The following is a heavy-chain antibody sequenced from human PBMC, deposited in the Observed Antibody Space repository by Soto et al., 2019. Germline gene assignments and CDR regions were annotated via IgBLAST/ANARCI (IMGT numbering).Heavy chain of an antibody. CDR3: ARVRNGDWYFDY. CDR1: GFTFSNYW. Sequence: EVQLVESGGGLVQPGGSLRLSCAASGFTFSNYWMHWVRQAPGKGLVWVSRTNSDGSTTSYADSVKGRFTISRDNAKNTLHLQMNSLRAEDTALYYCARVRNGDWYFDYWGQGTLVTISS. J-gene: IGHJ4*02. CDR2: TNSDGSTT. D-gene: IGHD4-17*01. V-gene: IGHV3-74*01.